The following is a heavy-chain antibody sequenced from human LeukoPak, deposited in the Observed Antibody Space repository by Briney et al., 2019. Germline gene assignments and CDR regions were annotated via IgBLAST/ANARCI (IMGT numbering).Heavy chain of an antibody. CDR2: INHSGST. CDR3: ARMGVGWYSSGSTHSGYFDY. J-gene: IGHJ4*02. V-gene: IGHV4-34*01. CDR1: GGSFSGYY. D-gene: IGHD6-19*01. Sequence: PSETLSLTCAVYGGSFSGYYWSWIRQPPGKGLEWIGEINHSGSTNYNPSLKSRVTISVDTSKNQFSLKLSSVTAADMAVYYCARMGVGWYSSGSTHSGYFDYWGQGTLVTVSS.